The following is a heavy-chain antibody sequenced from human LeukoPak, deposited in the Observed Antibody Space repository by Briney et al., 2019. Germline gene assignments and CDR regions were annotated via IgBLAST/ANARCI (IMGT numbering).Heavy chain of an antibody. Sequence: SETLSLTCAVYGGSFSGYYWNWIRQPPGKGLEWIGEINHSGSTNYNPSLKSRVTISVDTSKNQFSLKLTSVTAADTAVYYCARGELGRPHYFDYWGQGTLVTVSS. J-gene: IGHJ4*02. V-gene: IGHV4-34*01. CDR2: INHSGST. D-gene: IGHD1-26*01. CDR1: GGSFSGYY. CDR3: ARGELGRPHYFDY.